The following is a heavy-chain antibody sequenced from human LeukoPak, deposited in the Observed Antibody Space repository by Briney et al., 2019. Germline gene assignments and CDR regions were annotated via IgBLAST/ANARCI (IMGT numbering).Heavy chain of an antibody. J-gene: IGHJ4*02. D-gene: IGHD3-22*01. CDR1: GGAFSNFA. CDR3: ARASGDSSNYDFPKPYSY. Sequence: SVKVSCKASGGAFSNFAISWVRQAPGQGLEWMGGVIPIFGTANYAQRFQGRVTITADESTSTVYMELSSLRSEDTATYYCARASGDSSNYDFPKPYSYWGQGTLVTVSS. CDR2: VIPIFGTA. V-gene: IGHV1-69*13.